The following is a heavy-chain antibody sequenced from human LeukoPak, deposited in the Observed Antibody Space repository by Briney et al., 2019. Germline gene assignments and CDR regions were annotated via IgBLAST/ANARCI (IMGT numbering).Heavy chain of an antibody. CDR3: ASPYCSCGSCHPY. CDR2: IYYSGST. CDR1: GGSISSRSYY. J-gene: IGHJ4*02. D-gene: IGHD2-15*01. V-gene: IGHV4-39*01. Sequence: SETLSLTGTVSGGSISSRSYYWGGIRQPPEKGLEWIGSIYYSGSTYYNPSLKSRVTISVDTSKNQFSPKLSSVTAADTAVYYCASPYCSCGSCHPYWGQGTLVTVSS.